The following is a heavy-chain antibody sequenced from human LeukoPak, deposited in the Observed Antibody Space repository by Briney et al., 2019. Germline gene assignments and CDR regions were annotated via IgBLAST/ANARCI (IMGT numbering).Heavy chain of an antibody. J-gene: IGHJ5*02. Sequence: SETLSLTCAVHGGAPSGFYWSWIRRSPGKGREWIGEINPSGSTLYNPYLKSRLTMSVDTTMNHFSLSLTSVPGADTAVYYCAKKRITMIRGVPFDPWGEGTVVSVS. V-gene: IGHV4-34*01. CDR3: AKKRITMIRGVPFDP. D-gene: IGHD3-10*01. CDR1: GGAPSGFY. CDR2: INPSGST.